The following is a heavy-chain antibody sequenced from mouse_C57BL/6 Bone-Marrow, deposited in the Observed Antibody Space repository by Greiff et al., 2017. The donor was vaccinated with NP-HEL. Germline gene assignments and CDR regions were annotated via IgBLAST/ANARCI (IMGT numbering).Heavy chain of an antibody. J-gene: IGHJ2*01. V-gene: IGHV2-2*01. CDR3: ARNLGYYCSSYDFDY. D-gene: IGHD1-1*01. CDR1: GFSLTSYG. Sequence: QVQLQQSGPGLVQPSQSLSITCTVSGFSLTSYGVHWVRQSPGKGLEWLGVIWSGGSKDYNAAFISRRSISKDNSKSQVFFKMNSLQADDTAIYYCARNLGYYCSSYDFDYWGQGTTLTVSS. CDR2: IWSGGSK.